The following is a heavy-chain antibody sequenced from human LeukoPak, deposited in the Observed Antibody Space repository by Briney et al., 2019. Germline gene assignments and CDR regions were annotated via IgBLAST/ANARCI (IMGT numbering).Heavy chain of an antibody. Sequence: GGSLRLSCAASGFTFSSYEMNWVRQAPGKGLEWISAISGSSSNVYYAASVRGRFTISRDNAENSLYLQLNTMRAEDTAVYYCARGFRDTATFLDYWGQGTLVTVSS. D-gene: IGHD5-18*01. CDR1: GFTFSSYE. CDR3: ARGFRDTATFLDY. CDR2: ISGSSSNV. V-gene: IGHV3-48*03. J-gene: IGHJ4*02.